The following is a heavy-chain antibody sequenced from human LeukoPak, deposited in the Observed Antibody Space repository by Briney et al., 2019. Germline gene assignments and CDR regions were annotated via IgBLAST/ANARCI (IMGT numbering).Heavy chain of an antibody. V-gene: IGHV1-18*01. D-gene: IGHD3-22*01. CDR2: ISAYNGNT. CDR1: GYTFTSYG. Sequence: GASVKVSCKASGYTFTSYGISWVRQAPGQGLEWMGWISAYNGNTNYAQELQGRVTMTTDTSTSTAYMELRSLRSDDTAVYYCARLAPNRYYYDSSGYRDYWGQGTLVTVSS. J-gene: IGHJ4*02. CDR3: ARLAPNRYYYDSSGYRDY.